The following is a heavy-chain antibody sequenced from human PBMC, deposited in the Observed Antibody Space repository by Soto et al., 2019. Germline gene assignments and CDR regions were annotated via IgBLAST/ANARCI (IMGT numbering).Heavy chain of an antibody. CDR3: GREIGGFLRGGYNWFDP. D-gene: IGHD3-16*01. Sequence: EVQLVESGGGLVQPGGSLRLSCAASGFTFSSYWMHWVRQAPGKGLVWVSRINSDGSSTSYADSVKGRFTISRDNAKNTLYLQMERLGDEDTAVYYCGREIGGFLRGGYNWFDPWGPGTLVTVSS. CDR1: GFTFSSYW. CDR2: INSDGSST. V-gene: IGHV3-74*01. J-gene: IGHJ5*02.